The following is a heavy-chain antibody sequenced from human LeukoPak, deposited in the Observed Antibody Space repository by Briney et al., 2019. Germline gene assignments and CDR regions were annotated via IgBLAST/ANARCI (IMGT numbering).Heavy chain of an antibody. CDR2: IWFDGSNK. V-gene: IGHV3-33*01. Sequence: GGSLRLSCTASRLTFSSSGMHWVRQAPGKGLEWVGLIWFDGSNKYYADSVKGRFTISRDNSKNTLYLQMNSLRAEDTAVYYCARDRGTTSIDHWGQGTLVTVSS. D-gene: IGHD1-1*01. J-gene: IGHJ4*02. CDR1: RLTFSSSG. CDR3: ARDRGTTSIDH.